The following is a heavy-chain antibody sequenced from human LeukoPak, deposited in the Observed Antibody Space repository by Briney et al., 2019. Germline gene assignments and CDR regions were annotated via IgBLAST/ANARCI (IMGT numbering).Heavy chain of an antibody. V-gene: IGHV3-21*01. D-gene: IGHD3-16*01. CDR1: GFTFSSHS. CDR2: ISSSRSYI. Sequence: GGSLRLSCAASGFTFSSHSMNWVRQAPGKGLEWVSSISSSRSYIYYADSVKGRFTISRDNSKISLYLKMNSLRAEDTAVYYCARDLQGGYYYDYWGQGTLVTVSS. CDR3: ARDLQGGYYYDY. J-gene: IGHJ4*02.